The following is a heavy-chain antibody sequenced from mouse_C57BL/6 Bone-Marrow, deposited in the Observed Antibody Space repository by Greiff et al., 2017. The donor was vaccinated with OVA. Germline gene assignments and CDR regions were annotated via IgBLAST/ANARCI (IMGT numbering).Heavy chain of an antibody. CDR3: ARSAIYYYGSSPLFAY. CDR2: INPYNGGT. Sequence: EVQRVESGPVLVKPGASVKMSCKASGYTFTDYYMNWVKQSHGKSLEWIGVINPYNGGTSYNQKFKGKATLTVDKSSSTAYMELNSLTSEDSAVYYCARSAIYYYGSSPLFAYWGQGTLVTVSA. J-gene: IGHJ3*01. V-gene: IGHV1-19*01. CDR1: GYTFTDYY. D-gene: IGHD1-1*01.